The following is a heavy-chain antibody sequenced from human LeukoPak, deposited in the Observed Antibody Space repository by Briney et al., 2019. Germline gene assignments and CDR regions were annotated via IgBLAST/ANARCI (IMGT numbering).Heavy chain of an antibody. CDR2: IKQDGSET. V-gene: IGHV3-7*01. D-gene: IGHD2-8*02. CDR3: ARSGTYWYEVYFDY. Sequence: GGSLRLSCAASGFSFSTYWMTWVRQAPGKGLECVASIKQDGSETYYVDSVKGRFTISRDNAKNSLYLQVNGLRAEDSAVYFCARSGTYWYEVYFDYWGQGTLVTVSS. J-gene: IGHJ4*02. CDR1: GFSFSTYW.